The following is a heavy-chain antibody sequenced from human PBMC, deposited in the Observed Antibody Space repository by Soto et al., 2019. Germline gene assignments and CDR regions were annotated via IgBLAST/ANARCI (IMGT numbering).Heavy chain of an antibody. CDR3: ARDIGFDYVN. Sequence: GSLRLSCAVSGFNVMSYWMSWVRQAPGKGLEWVASVKEDGSELYYLHSVRGRFSISRDSAGNALHLTMNYLSAEDTGVYFCARDIGFDYVNWGQGIPVTVSS. D-gene: IGHD3-16*01. CDR1: GFNVMSYW. V-gene: IGHV3-7*01. CDR2: VKEDGSEL. J-gene: IGHJ4*02.